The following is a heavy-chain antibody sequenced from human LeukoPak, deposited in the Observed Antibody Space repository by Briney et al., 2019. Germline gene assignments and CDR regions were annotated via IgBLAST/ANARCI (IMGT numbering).Heavy chain of an antibody. CDR2: INHSGST. J-gene: IGHJ4*02. D-gene: IGHD4-23*01. Sequence: GSLRLSCAASGFTVSSNYMSWVRQAPGKGLEWIGEINHSGSTNYNPSLKSRVTISVDTSKNQFSLKLSSVTAADTAVYYCARGVWRWVYWGQGTLVTVSS. V-gene: IGHV4-34*01. CDR3: ARGVWRWVY. CDR1: GFTVSSNY.